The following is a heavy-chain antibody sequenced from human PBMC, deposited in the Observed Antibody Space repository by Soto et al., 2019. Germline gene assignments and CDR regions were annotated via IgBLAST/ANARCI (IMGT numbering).Heavy chain of an antibody. CDR1: GGSFSGYY. CDR2: INHSGST. D-gene: IGHD3-3*01. CDR3: ARGRRLDFWSGHSFYYYYGMDV. V-gene: IGHV4-34*01. J-gene: IGHJ6*02. Sequence: PSETLSLTCAVYGGSFSGYYWSWIRQPPGKGLEWIGEINHSGSTNYNPSLKSRVTISVDTSKNQFSLKLSSVTAADTAVYYCARGRRLDFWSGHSFYYYYGMDVWGQGTTVTVS.